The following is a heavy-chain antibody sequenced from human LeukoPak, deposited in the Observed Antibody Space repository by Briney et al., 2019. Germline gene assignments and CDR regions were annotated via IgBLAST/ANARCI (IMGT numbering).Heavy chain of an antibody. Sequence: SQTLSLTCAISGDSVSSNSVTWNWSRQSPSRGLEWLGRTYYRSTWYNDYAVSVRGRITVNPDTSKNQFSLHLNSVTPEDTAVYYCARRLTQYDCFDPWGQGILVTVSS. D-gene: IGHD2-2*01. CDR2: TYYRSTWYN. CDR1: GDSVSSNSVT. CDR3: ARRLTQYDCFDP. V-gene: IGHV6-1*01. J-gene: IGHJ5*02.